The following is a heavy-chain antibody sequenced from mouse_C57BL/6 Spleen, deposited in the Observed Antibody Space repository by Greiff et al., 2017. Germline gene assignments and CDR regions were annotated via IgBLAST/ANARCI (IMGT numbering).Heavy chain of an antibody. CDR1: GYTFTDYN. Sequence: EVKLMESGPELVKPGASVKIPCKASGYTFTDYNMDWVKQSHGKSLEWIGDINPNNGGTIYNQKFKGKATLTVDKSSSTAYMELRSLTSEDTAVYYCASVTTGNYYAMDYWGQGTSVTVSS. V-gene: IGHV1-18*01. CDR3: ASVTTGNYYAMDY. CDR2: INPNNGGT. J-gene: IGHJ4*01. D-gene: IGHD2-12*01.